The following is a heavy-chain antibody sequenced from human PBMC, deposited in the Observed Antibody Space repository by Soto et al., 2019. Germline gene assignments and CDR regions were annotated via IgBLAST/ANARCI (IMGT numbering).Heavy chain of an antibody. J-gene: IGHJ3*02. CDR1: GFSFRSLA. Sequence: PGGSLRLSCAASGFSFRSLAMHWVRQAPGKGLEWVALVSFDGGSTYYAESVKGRFTASRDNSKDTLHLQMNSLRADDTAVYYCGVHNYETTAGAFDMWGQGTMVTVSS. CDR3: GVHNYETTAGAFDM. V-gene: IGHV3-30*03. D-gene: IGHD3-22*01. CDR2: VSFDGGST.